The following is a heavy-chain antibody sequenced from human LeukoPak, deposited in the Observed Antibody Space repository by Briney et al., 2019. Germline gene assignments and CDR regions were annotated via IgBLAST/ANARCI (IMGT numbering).Heavy chain of an antibody. V-gene: IGHV3-23*01. CDR1: GFTFSSYA. J-gene: IGHJ4*02. CDR2: ISGSGGST. D-gene: IGHD3-10*01. Sequence: GGSLRLSCAASGFTFSSYAMSWVRQAPGKGLEWVSAISGSGGSTYYADSVKGRFTISRDNSKNTLYLQMNSLRAEDTPVYYCAKGYGSGRLIDYFDYWGQGTLVTVSS. CDR3: AKGYGSGRLIDYFDY.